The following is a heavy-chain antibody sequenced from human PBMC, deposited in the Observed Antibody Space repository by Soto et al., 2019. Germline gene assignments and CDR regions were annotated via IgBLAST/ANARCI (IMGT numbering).Heavy chain of an antibody. V-gene: IGHV4-59*08. J-gene: IGHJ4*02. D-gene: IGHD2-8*01. CDR2: IYYGGSA. Sequence: QVQLQESGPGLVKPSETLSLTCTVSGGSISTYYWNWIRQPPGKGLEWIGYIYYGGSANYNPSLKSRVTISVDTSKKQFSLKLSSVTAADTAGYYCARGGHCTNGVCSALAYWGQGTLVTVSS. CDR3: ARGGHCTNGVCSALAY. CDR1: GGSISTYY.